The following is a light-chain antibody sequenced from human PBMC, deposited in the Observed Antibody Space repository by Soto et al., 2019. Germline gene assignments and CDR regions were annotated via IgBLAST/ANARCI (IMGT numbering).Light chain of an antibody. V-gene: IGKV1-5*01. CDR3: QQYKNYPFT. CDR1: QSINSW. J-gene: IGKJ3*01. CDR2: DAS. Sequence: DIHMTQSPSTLSASLGDRVSITCRASQSINSWLAWYQQKPGKAPKLLIYDASSLQSGVPSRFSGSESGAEIPLTISGLQPDDFATYYCQQYKNYPFTFGPGTKV.